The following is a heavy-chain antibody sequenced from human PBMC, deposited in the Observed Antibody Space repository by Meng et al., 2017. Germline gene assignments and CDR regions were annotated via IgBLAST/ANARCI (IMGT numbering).Heavy chain of an antibody. CDR2: IYYSGST. D-gene: IGHD2-15*01. J-gene: IGHJ5*02. CDR1: GGSVSSGSYY. CDR3: ARDRDIVVVVASWFDP. V-gene: IGHV4-61*01. Sequence: SETLSLTCTVSGGSVSSGSYYWSWIRQPPGKGLEWIGYIYYSGSTNYNPSLKSRVTISVDTSKNQFSLKLSFVTAADTAVYYCARDRDIVVVVASWFDPWGQGTLVTVSS.